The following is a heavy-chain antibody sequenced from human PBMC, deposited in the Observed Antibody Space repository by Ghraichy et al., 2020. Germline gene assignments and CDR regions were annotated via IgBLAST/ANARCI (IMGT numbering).Heavy chain of an antibody. CDR3: ARDLAADGDYGDYFDY. Sequence: GSLRLSCAASGFTFSSYWMSWVRQAPGKGLEWVATIKLDGREKYYVDSVKGRFTISRDNAKNSLYLQLNSLRAEDTAVYYCARDLAADGDYGDYFDYWGQGTLVTVSS. V-gene: IGHV3-7*01. CDR2: IKLDGREK. J-gene: IGHJ4*02. CDR1: GFTFSSYW. D-gene: IGHD4-17*01.